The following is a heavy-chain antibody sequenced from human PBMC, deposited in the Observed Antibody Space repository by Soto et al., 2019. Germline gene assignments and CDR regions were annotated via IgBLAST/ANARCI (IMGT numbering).Heavy chain of an antibody. Sequence: SETLSLTCAVYGGSFSGFYWSWIRQPPGKGLEWIGESDHSGRTKYNAPLKSRVTISVDTSKKQFSLKLSSVTAADTAVYYCARGMGEESTFYKYYGMDVWGQGTTVTVSS. V-gene: IGHV4-34*01. J-gene: IGHJ6*02. D-gene: IGHD3-16*01. CDR2: SDHSGRT. CDR3: ARGMGEESTFYKYYGMDV. CDR1: GGSFSGFY.